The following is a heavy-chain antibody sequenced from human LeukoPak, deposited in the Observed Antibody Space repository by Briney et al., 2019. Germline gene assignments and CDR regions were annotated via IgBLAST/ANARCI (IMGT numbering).Heavy chain of an antibody. D-gene: IGHD1-14*01. CDR2: IYYSGNT. J-gene: IGHJ2*01. CDR1: GGSITGYY. V-gene: IGHV4-59*08. Sequence: PSETLSLTCTVSGGSITGYYWNWIRQPPGKGLEWIGYIYYSGNTNSNPSLNSRVTISVDTSKNQFSLKLSSVTAADTAVYYCARRGSGASLEYYFDLWGRGTLATVSS. CDR3: ARRGSGASLEYYFDL.